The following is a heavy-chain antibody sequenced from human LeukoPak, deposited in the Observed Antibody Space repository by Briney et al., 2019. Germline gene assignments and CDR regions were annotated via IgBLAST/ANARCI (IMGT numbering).Heavy chain of an antibody. V-gene: IGHV3-30*03. CDR2: ISYDGSNK. CDR1: GFIFNSYG. CDR3: AAPGVPAATYYFDY. D-gene: IGHD2-2*01. Sequence: GGSLRLSCAASGFIFNSYGMHWVRQAPGKGLEWVAVISYDGSNKYYADSVKGRFTISRDNSKNTVYLQMNSLRAEDTAVYYCAAPGVPAATYYFDYWGQGTLVTVSS. J-gene: IGHJ4*02.